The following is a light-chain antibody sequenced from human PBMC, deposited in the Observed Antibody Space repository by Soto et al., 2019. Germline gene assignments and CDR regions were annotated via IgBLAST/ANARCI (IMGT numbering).Light chain of an antibody. CDR2: AAS. J-gene: IGKJ3*01. CDR3: QKTYSTPFT. V-gene: IGKV1-39*01. CDR1: QTISNY. Sequence: DIQMTQSPSSLSASVGDRVTITCRASQTISNYLNWYQEKPGKAPKLLIYAASNLQSGVPSRFSGSGSGTEFTLTISNLQPEDFATYYCQKTYSTPFTFGPATNVDI.